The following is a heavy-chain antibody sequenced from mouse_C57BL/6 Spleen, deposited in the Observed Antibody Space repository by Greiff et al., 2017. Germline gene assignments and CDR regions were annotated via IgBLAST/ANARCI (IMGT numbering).Heavy chain of an antibody. CDR3: TRSGLDYAMEY. V-gene: IGHV1-31*01. Sequence: EVQLVESGPELVKPGASVKISCKASGYSFTGYYMHWVKQSHGNILDWIGYIYPYNGVSSYNQKFKGKATLTVEKSSSAAYMELRSLTSEDSAVYYCTRSGLDYAMEYWGQGTSVTVSS. CDR1: GYSFTGYY. D-gene: IGHD3-1*01. J-gene: IGHJ4*01. CDR2: IYPYNGVS.